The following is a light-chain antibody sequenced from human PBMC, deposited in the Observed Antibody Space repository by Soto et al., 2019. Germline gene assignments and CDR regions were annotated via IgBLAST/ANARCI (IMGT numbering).Light chain of an antibody. J-gene: IGKJ1*01. CDR2: GAS. V-gene: IGKV3-15*01. CDR3: QQDTARRPWT. Sequence: EIVMPQSPVTLSVSPGERATLSCRASHHVATNLAWYQQKPGQAPRLLIYGASTSATGISPRFSGSGSGTEFTPTISSLQSDDFAVYYCQQDTARRPWTCGQGFKV. CDR1: HHVATN.